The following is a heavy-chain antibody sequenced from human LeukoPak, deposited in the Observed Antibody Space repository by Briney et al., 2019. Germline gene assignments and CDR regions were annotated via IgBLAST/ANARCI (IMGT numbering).Heavy chain of an antibody. CDR2: ISAYNGNT. J-gene: IGHJ3*02. Sequence: ASVKVSLKASGYTFTSYGISWVRQAPGRGLEWMGWISAYNGNTNYAQKLQGRVTMTTDTSTSTAYMELRSLRSDDTAVYYCARVVGATFAFDIWGQGTMVTVSS. CDR3: ARVVGATFAFDI. D-gene: IGHD1-26*01. CDR1: GYTFTSYG. V-gene: IGHV1-18*01.